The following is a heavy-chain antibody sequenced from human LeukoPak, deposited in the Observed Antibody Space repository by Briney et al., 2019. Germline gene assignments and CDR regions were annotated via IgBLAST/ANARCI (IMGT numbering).Heavy chain of an antibody. Sequence: PGGSLRLSCAAPGFTFSDYYMSWIRQAPGKGLEWVSYISSSSSYTNYADSVKGRFTISRDNAKNSLYLQMNSLRAEDTAVYYCARDLGYCSSTSCSPWGYWGQGTLVTVSS. D-gene: IGHD2-2*01. J-gene: IGHJ4*02. V-gene: IGHV3-11*06. CDR2: ISSSSSYT. CDR3: ARDLGYCSSTSCSPWGY. CDR1: GFTFSDYY.